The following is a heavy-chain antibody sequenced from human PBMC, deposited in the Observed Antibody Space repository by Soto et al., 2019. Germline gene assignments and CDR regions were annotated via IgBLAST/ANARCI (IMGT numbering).Heavy chain of an antibody. CDR2: ISYDGSNK. J-gene: IGHJ4*02. Sequence: QVQLVESGGGVVQPGRSLRLSCAASGFTFSSYGMHWVRQAPGKGLEWVAVISYDGSNKYYADSVKGRFTISRDNSKNTLYLQMNSLSAEDTDVYYFAKNTMVRGGGLFDYWGQGTLVTVSS. D-gene: IGHD3-10*01. V-gene: IGHV3-30*18. CDR1: GFTFSSYG. CDR3: AKNTMVRGGGLFDY.